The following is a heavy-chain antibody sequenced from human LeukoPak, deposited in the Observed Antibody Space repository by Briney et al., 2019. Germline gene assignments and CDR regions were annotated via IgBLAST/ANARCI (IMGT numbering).Heavy chain of an antibody. D-gene: IGHD6-6*01. J-gene: IGHJ4*02. CDR3: VGTIASRGSEY. CDR2: LPPDELGI. CDR1: GIDFIYHW. Sequence: PGGSLRLSCAASGIDFIYHWMSWVRQAPGMGLVWVSRLPPDELGIIYADSVKGRFTVSRDNAKNTVYLQMNNLRVDDTAMYYCVGTIASRGSEYWGQGALVTVSS. V-gene: IGHV3-74*01.